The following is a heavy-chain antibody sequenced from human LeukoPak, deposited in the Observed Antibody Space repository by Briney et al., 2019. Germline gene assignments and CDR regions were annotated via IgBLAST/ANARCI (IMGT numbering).Heavy chain of an antibody. D-gene: IGHD3-22*01. V-gene: IGHV1-8*01. Sequence: ASVKVSCKASGYTFTSYDINWVRQATGQGLEWMGWMNPNSGNTGYAQKFQGRVTITRNTSISTAYMELSRLRSDDTAVYYCAREGDSSGYYYLYWGQGTLVTVSS. CDR2: MNPNSGNT. CDR3: AREGDSSGYYYLY. J-gene: IGHJ4*02. CDR1: GYTFTSYD.